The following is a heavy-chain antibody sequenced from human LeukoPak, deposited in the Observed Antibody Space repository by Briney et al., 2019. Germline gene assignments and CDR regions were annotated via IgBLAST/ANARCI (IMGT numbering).Heavy chain of an antibody. CDR2: IYYSGST. Sequence: SETLSLTFPVSGGSINSSSYYLGWVPHPPGKGLEWIGRIYYSGSTYYNPSLKSRVTISVDKSKNQFSLKLSSVTAADTAVYYCARVPGPGYSYGQVYYYYGMDVWGQGTTVTVSS. CDR3: ARVPGPGYSYGQVYYYYGMDV. J-gene: IGHJ6*02. D-gene: IGHD5-18*01. CDR1: GGSINSSSYY. V-gene: IGHV4-39*07.